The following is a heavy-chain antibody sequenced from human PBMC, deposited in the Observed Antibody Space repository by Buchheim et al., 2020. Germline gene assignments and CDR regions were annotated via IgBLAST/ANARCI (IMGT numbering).Heavy chain of an antibody. Sequence: QVQLQQWGAGLLKPSETLCLTCAVYGGSFSGYYWSWIRQPPGKGLEWIGEINHSGSTNYNPSLKSRVTISVDTSKNQFSLKLSSVTAADTAVYYCARASLLRGYSGFPRWFDPWGQGTL. CDR3: ARASLLRGYSGFPRWFDP. V-gene: IGHV4-34*01. CDR2: INHSGST. CDR1: GGSFSGYY. J-gene: IGHJ5*02. D-gene: IGHD5-12*01.